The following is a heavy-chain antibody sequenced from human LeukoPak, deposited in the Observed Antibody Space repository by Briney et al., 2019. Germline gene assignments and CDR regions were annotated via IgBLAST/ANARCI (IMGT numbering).Heavy chain of an antibody. J-gene: IGHJ3*02. V-gene: IGHV1-2*02. CDR3: ALAGITIVVILIREDAFHI. CDR2: INPNSGGT. CDR1: GYTFTHYY. Sequence: GASVKVSCQSAGYTFTHYYIHWVRQAPGLGLEGMGWINPNSGGTNYTQKFQGRVTMTRDTSISTAYMELSSLRSDDTAVYYCALAGITIVVILIREDAFHIWGQGTMVTVSS. D-gene: IGHD3-10*01.